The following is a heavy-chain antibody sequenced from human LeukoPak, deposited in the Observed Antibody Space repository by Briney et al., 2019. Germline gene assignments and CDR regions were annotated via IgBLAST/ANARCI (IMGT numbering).Heavy chain of an antibody. CDR3: ARGIQNWFDP. CDR1: GFTFSSYG. J-gene: IGHJ5*02. V-gene: IGHV3-30*02. CDR2: IRYDGSNK. D-gene: IGHD5-18*01. Sequence: TGGSLRLSCAASGFTFSSYGMHWVRQAPGKGLEWVAFIRYDGSNKYYADSVKGRFTISRDNAKNSLYLQMNSLRAEDTAVYYCARGIQNWFDPWGQGTLVSVSS.